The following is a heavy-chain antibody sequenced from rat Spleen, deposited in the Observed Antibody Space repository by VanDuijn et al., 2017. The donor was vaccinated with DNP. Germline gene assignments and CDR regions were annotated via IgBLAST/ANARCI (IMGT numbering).Heavy chain of an antibody. D-gene: IGHD3-1*01. Sequence: EVQLVESGGGLVQPGRSLKLSCVASGFSFSDFWMFWIRQAPGQGLEWVASINADGGGTYYPDSVRGRFTISRDNAKSSVYLQMNSLKSEDTATYYCARGSTSIYWYFDFWGPGTMVTVSS. CDR1: GFSFSDFW. CDR2: INADGGGT. CDR3: ARGSTSIYWYFDF. J-gene: IGHJ1*01. V-gene: IGHV5-58*01.